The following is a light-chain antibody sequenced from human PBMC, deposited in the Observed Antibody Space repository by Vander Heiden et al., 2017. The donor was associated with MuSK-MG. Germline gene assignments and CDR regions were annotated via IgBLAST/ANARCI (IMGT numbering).Light chain of an antibody. J-gene: IGLJ2*01. CDR1: SGHSNYA. CDR2: VNSDGSH. Sequence: QFVLTQSPSASASLGPSVKLTCTLYSGHSNYAIAWHQQQPEKAPRYLMKVNSDGSHSKGDGIPDRFSGSSSGAERYITISSLQAEDEADYSCQTWGMDIYVVFGGGTKLTVL. CDR3: QTWGMDIYVV. V-gene: IGLV4-69*01.